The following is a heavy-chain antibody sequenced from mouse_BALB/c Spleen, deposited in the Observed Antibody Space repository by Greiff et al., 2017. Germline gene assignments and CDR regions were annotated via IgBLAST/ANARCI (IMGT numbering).Heavy chain of an antibody. CDR2: IYPGGGYT. CDR3: ARSEGYGGYYFDY. CDR1: GYTFTNYW. D-gene: IGHD2-2*01. Sequence: QVQLQQPGAELVKPGASVKLSCKASGYTFTNYWLGWVKQRPGHGLEWIGDIYPGGGYTNYNEKFKGKATLTADTSSSTAYMQLSSLTSEDSAVYFCARSEGYGGYYFDYWGQGTTLTVSS. V-gene: IGHV1-63*02. J-gene: IGHJ2*01.